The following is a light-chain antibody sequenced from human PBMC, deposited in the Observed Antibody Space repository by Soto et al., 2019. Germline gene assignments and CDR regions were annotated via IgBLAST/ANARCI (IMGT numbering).Light chain of an antibody. J-gene: IGKJ1*01. CDR3: QQSSSSPRT. CDR2: SSS. V-gene: IGKV3-20*01. CDR1: QSLSTST. Sequence: EIVLTQSPGTLSLSPGERAALSCRASQSLSTSTLAWYQQKPGQAPRLLIYSSSYRATGVPDRFSGSGAGTDFTLTISRLAPEDSAVYFCQQSSSSPRTFGQGTKVEI.